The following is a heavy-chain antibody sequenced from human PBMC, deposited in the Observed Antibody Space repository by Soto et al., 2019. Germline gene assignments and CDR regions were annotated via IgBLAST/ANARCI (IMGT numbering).Heavy chain of an antibody. V-gene: IGHV1-69*12. CDR3: ARDKDRAKIGGNYIYAMDV. J-gene: IGHJ6*02. Sequence: QVQVVQSGAEMKKPGSSVKVSCKTSGGTFSTAAISWVRQAPGQGLVWMGGIMPIFRTADYAQKFQGSVSITADESATTAYLELSSLRSEDTAVYYCARDKDRAKIGGNYIYAMDVWGQGTTVSVTS. CDR2: IMPIFRTA. CDR1: GGTFSTAA.